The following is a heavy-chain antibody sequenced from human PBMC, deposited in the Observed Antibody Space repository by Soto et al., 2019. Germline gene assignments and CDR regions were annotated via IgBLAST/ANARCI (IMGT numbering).Heavy chain of an antibody. CDR3: ARDGVGATAFWGYLDY. J-gene: IGHJ4*02. V-gene: IGHV3-33*01. Sequence: QVLLVESGGGVVQPGRSLRLSCAASGSIFRGYGMHWVRQAPGKGLEWVAVIRFDGSNINYADFLIGRFTISRDNSKNTLDLEMNSLRVEDTAVYYCARDGVGATAFWGYLDYWGQGTLVTVSS. CDR2: IRFDGSNI. D-gene: IGHD2-15*01. CDR1: GSIFRGYG.